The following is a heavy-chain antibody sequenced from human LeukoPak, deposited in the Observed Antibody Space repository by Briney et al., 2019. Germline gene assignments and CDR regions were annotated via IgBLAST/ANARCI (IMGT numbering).Heavy chain of an antibody. CDR1: GCTFSSYS. J-gene: IGHJ6*03. CDR2: ISSSSSTI. Sequence: GGSLRVSCAASGCTFSSYSMNWVRQAPGKGLEWLSYISSSSSTIYYAHPVQGRVTISRDNAKTSLYLQMNRLRAEDTAVYYCARELGYSYGNYYYYYMDVWGKGTTVTVSS. CDR3: ARELGYSYGNYYYYYMDV. V-gene: IGHV3-48*04. D-gene: IGHD5-18*01.